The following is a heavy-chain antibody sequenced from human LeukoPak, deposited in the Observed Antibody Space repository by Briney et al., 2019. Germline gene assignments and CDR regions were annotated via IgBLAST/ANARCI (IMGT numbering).Heavy chain of an antibody. D-gene: IGHD2/OR15-2a*01. Sequence: PSETLSLTCVVSGASVSSSHWNWIRQLPGKGLEWIACLSYTGKADYNPSLTGRATISFGTSGNQVSLTLRSVTAADTAVYYCSEGYFEPFDHWGQGTLDTVAS. CDR3: SEGYFEPFDH. V-gene: IGHV4-59*02. J-gene: IGHJ4*02. CDR2: LSYTGKA. CDR1: GASVSSSH.